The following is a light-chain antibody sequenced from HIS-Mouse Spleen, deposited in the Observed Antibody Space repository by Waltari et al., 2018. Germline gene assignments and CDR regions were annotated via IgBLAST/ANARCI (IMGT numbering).Light chain of an antibody. CDR3: YSTDSSGNHRV. V-gene: IGLV3-10*01. CDR2: EDS. CDR1: ALQKKY. J-gene: IGLJ2*01. Sequence: SYQLTQPPSVSVSPGQTARITCSGDALQKKYAYLYQQKSGQAPVLVIYEDSKRPSGIPERFSGSSSGKMATLTISGAQVEDEADYYCYSTDSSGNHRVFGGGTKLTVL.